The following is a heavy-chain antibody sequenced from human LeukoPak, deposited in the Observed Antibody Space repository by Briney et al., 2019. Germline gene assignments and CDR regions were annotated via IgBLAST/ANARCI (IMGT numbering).Heavy chain of an antibody. CDR2: INHSGST. J-gene: IGHJ4*02. CDR1: GGSISSSSYY. D-gene: IGHD3-16*02. V-gene: IGHV4-39*07. CDR3: ARGGAYDYVWGSYRYNYFDY. Sequence: SETLSLTCTVSGGSISSSSYYWGWIRQPPGKGLEWIGEINHSGSTNYNPSLKSRVTISVDTSKNQFSLKLSSVTAADTAVYYCARGGAYDYVWGSYRYNYFDYWGQGTLVTVSS.